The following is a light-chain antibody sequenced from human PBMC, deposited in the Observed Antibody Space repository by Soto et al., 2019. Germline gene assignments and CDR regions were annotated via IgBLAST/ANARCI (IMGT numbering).Light chain of an antibody. J-gene: IGKJ5*01. V-gene: IGKV1-9*01. Sequence: IQLTQSPSSLSASIGDRVTITCRASQGISSFLAWYQQKPGKAPKLLIYAASTLQSGIPSTFSGSGSGTDFTLTISSLQPEDFATYYCQQLNIDSYPITFGQGTRLEMK. CDR1: QGISSF. CDR2: AAS. CDR3: QQLNIDSYPIT.